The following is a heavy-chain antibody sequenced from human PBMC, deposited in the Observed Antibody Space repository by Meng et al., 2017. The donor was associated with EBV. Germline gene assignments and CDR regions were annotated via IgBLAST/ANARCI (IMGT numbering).Heavy chain of an antibody. Sequence: QVQCAGVGAKRKWPWVQVKCSCYTSDSTFNYYTVMRVAQAPGQELVWLRGVVTRLGDPNYDQKFHVSIKITADKSTSTHYMNLSSLRAEATDICYCASASGRRYTSDYWGQGTLVTVFS. CDR3: ASASGRRYTSDY. CDR2: VVTRLGDP. D-gene: IGHD5-18*01. V-gene: IGHV1-69*06. CDR1: DSTFNYYT. J-gene: IGHJ4*02.